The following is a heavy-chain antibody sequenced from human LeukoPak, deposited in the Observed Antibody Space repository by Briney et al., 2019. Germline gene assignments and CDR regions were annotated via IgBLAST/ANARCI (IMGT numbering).Heavy chain of an antibody. CDR2: INPNSGDT. D-gene: IGHD3-22*01. V-gene: IGHV1-2*06. J-gene: IGHJ4*02. CDR3: AREEKYYYDSSGYLD. Sequence: GASVKVSCKASGYTFTGYYMHWVRQAPGQGLEWMGRINPNSGDTNYAQKFQGRVTMTRDTSISTAYMELTRLRSDDAAVYYCAREEKYYYDSSGYLDWGQGTLVTVSS. CDR1: GYTFTGYY.